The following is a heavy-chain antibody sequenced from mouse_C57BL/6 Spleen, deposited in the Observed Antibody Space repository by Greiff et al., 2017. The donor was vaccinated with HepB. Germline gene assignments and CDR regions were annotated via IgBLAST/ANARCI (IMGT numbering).Heavy chain of an antibody. Sequence: EVQRVESEGGLVQPGSSMKLSCTASGFTFSDYYMAWVRQVPEKGLEWVANINYDGSSTYYLDSLKSRFIISRDNAKNILYLQMSSLKSESTATYSCARADRNYAFSYWGQGTLVTVSA. CDR2: INYDGSST. V-gene: IGHV5-16*01. CDR1: GFTFSDYY. J-gene: IGHJ3*01. D-gene: IGHD2-1*01. CDR3: ARADRNYAFSY.